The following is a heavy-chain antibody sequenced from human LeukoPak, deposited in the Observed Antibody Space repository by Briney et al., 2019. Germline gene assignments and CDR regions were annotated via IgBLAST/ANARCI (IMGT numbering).Heavy chain of an antibody. D-gene: IGHD1-14*01. CDR3: ARRYGHFDL. CDR1: GGSISSTSYY. V-gene: IGHV4-39*07. CDR2: IYYSGST. J-gene: IGHJ2*01. Sequence: SETLSLTCTVSGGSISSTSYYWGWIRQPPGKGLEWIGSIYYSGSTYYNPSLKSRVAISADRSKNQFSLKLSSVTAADTAVYYCARRYGHFDLWGRGTLVTVSS.